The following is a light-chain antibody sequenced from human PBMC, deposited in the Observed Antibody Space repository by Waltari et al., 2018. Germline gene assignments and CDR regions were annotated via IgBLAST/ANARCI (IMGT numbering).Light chain of an antibody. CDR1: QSVLYSSNNNNY. Sequence: DIVMTQSPDSLAVPVGERATINCKSSQSVLYSSNNNNYLAWYQQKPGPPPKLLIYWASTRESGVPDRFSGSGSGTDFTLTISSLQAEDVAVYYCQQYYSTPLTFGPGTKVDIK. CDR2: WAS. CDR3: QQYYSTPLT. V-gene: IGKV4-1*01. J-gene: IGKJ3*01.